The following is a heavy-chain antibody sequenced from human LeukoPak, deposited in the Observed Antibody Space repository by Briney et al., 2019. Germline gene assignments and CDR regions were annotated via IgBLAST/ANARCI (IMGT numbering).Heavy chain of an antibody. CDR3: AKDKWYDSSDYFDY. V-gene: IGHV3-9*01. Sequence: GGSLRLSCAASGFTFDDYAMRWVRQAPGKGLEWVSGISWNSGSIGYADSVKGRFTISRDNAKNSLYLQMNSLRAEDTALYYCAKDKWYDSSDYFDYWGQGTLVTVSS. CDR2: ISWNSGSI. CDR1: GFTFDDYA. J-gene: IGHJ4*02. D-gene: IGHD3-22*01.